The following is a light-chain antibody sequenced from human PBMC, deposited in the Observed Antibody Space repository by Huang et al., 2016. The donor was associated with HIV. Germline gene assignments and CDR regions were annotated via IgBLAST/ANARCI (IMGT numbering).Light chain of an antibody. V-gene: IGKV3-15*01. Sequence: EIVMTQSPATLSVSPGERVTLSCRASQSLSSQLAWYQQKRGQAPRLLIYGVSTRANDIPARCSGSGSGTDFTLTINSLQSEDFATYYCQQYNDWPLTFGQGTEVEIK. CDR3: QQYNDWPLT. CDR1: QSLSSQ. J-gene: IGKJ1*01. CDR2: GVS.